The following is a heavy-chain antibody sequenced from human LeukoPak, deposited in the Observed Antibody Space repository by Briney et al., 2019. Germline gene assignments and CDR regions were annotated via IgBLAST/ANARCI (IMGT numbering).Heavy chain of an antibody. Sequence: SETLSLTCTVSGGSISTYYWSWIRQPAGKGLEWIGRTYTGGSTNYNPSLKSRVTMSIETPKNQFSLKLTSVTAADTAVYYCARAPTAYCLSTTCQPYFDYWGQGTLVTVSS. CDR2: TYTGGST. J-gene: IGHJ4*02. V-gene: IGHV4-4*07. CDR1: GGSISTYY. CDR3: ARAPTAYCLSTTCQPYFDY. D-gene: IGHD2-2*01.